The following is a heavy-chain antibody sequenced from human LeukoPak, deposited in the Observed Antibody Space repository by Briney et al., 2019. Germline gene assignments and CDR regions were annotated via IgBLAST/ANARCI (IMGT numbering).Heavy chain of an antibody. D-gene: IGHD2-15*01. V-gene: IGHV1-2*06. CDR1: GYVFSGYY. Sequence: ASVKVSCKASGYVFSGYYIHWVRQAPAQGLEWMGRINPNSGDTNYIQKFQGRVTMTRDTSISTDNMDLRSLKSVNKAVEYFSRDRGSGGIHFDTWGQGTLVTVSS. CDR3: SRDRGSGGIHFDT. CDR2: INPNSGDT. J-gene: IGHJ4*02.